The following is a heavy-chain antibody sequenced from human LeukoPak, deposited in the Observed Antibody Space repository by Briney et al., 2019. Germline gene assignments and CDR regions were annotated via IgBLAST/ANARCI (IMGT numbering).Heavy chain of an antibody. CDR1: GYTFTGYY. J-gene: IGHJ4*02. Sequence: GASVKVSCKASGYTFTGYYMLWVRQASGQGLEWMGWINPNSGGTNYAQKFQGRVTMTRDTSISTAYMELSRLRSDDTAVYYCARLEGSYVDYWGQGTLVTVSS. D-gene: IGHD3-10*01. V-gene: IGHV1-2*02. CDR3: ARLEGSYVDY. CDR2: INPNSGGT.